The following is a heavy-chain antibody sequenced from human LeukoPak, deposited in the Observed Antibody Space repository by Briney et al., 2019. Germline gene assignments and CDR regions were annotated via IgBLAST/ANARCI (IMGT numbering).Heavy chain of an antibody. D-gene: IGHD5-18*01. CDR2: INSDGSST. Sequence: PGGSLRLSCAASGFTFSSYWMRWVRQAPGKGLVWVSRINSDGSSTSYADSVKGRFTISRDNAKNTLYLQMNSLRAEDTAVYDCARFPGYSYGQRYFDYWGQGTLVTVSS. V-gene: IGHV3-74*01. CDR3: ARFPGYSYGQRYFDY. CDR1: GFTFSSYW. J-gene: IGHJ4*02.